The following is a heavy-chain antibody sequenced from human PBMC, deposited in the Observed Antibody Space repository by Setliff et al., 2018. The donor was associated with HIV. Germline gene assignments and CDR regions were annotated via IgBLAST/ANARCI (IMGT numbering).Heavy chain of an antibody. J-gene: IGHJ1*01. V-gene: IGHV4-38-2*02. CDR2: IIYHGTT. CDR3: AGIIATPGTT. CDR1: GYSIGSGYY. D-gene: IGHD6-13*01. Sequence: SETLSLTCTVSGYSIGSGYYWGWSRQTPERGLEWIGSIIYHGTTYINPSLKGRVSMSPDTSKNQFSLILSSVTAADTAVYYCAGIIATPGTTWGQGTLVTVSS.